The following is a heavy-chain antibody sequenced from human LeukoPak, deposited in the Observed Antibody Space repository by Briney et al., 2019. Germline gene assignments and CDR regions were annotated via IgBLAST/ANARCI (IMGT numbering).Heavy chain of an antibody. CDR1: GLTFSSYG. Sequence: PGGSLRLSCAASGLTFSSYGMHWVRQAPGKGLEWVAVISYDGSNKYYADSVKGRFTISRDNSKNTLYLQMNSLRAEDTAVYYCAKAGDATRSTDFDYWGQGTLVTVSS. CDR3: AKAGDATRSTDFDY. V-gene: IGHV3-30*18. J-gene: IGHJ4*02. CDR2: ISYDGSNK. D-gene: IGHD3-10*01.